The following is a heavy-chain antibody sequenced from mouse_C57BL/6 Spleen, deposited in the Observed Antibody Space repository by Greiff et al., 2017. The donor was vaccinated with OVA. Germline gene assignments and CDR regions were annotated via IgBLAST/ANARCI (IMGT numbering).Heavy chain of an antibody. CDR2: IYPGNSDT. J-gene: IGHJ3*01. CDR3: TTPAWTGFAY. V-gene: IGHV1-5*01. D-gene: IGHD1-2*01. CDR1: GYTFNSYW. Sequence: EVQLVESGPVLARPGASVKMSCKTSGYTFNSYWMHWVKQRPGQGLEWIGAIYPGNSDTRYNQKFKGKAKLTAVTSASTAYMELSSLTNEDSAVYYCTTPAWTGFAYWGQGTLVTVSA.